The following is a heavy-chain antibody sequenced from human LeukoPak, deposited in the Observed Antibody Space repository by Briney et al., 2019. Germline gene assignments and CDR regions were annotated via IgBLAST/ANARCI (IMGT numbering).Heavy chain of an antibody. Sequence: GASVKVSCKASGYIFRNYGINWVRQAPGQGLEWMGWISGDNGNTNYAQKVQGRVTMTRDTSTSTAYMELRSLRSDDTAVYYCARDGNYFYYMDVWGKGTTVTVSS. CDR2: ISGDNGNT. D-gene: IGHD1-1*01. J-gene: IGHJ6*03. V-gene: IGHV1-18*01. CDR3: ARDGNYFYYMDV. CDR1: GYIFRNYG.